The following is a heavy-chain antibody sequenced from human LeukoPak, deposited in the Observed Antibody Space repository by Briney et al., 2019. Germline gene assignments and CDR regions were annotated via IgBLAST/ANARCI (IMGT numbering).Heavy chain of an antibody. J-gene: IGHJ4*02. D-gene: IGHD5-12*01. CDR1: GFSFRDFW. CDR3: ARFGYSGWNLEY. CDR2: INQGGSGK. Sequence: GGSLRLSCAASGFSFRDFWMTWVRQAPGKGLEWVANINQGGSGKYYADSVKDRFTISRDDAESSLYVQMNSLRDEDTAVYYCARFGYSGWNLEYWGQGTLVTVSS. V-gene: IGHV3-7*01.